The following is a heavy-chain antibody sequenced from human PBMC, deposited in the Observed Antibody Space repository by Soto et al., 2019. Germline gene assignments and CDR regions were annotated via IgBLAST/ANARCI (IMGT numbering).Heavy chain of an antibody. CDR2: INHSGST. D-gene: IGHD5-12*01. V-gene: IGHV4-34*01. J-gene: IGHJ4*02. CDR3: ARGGGYAPFDY. Sequence: SETLSLTCAVYGGSFSGYYWSWIRQPPGKGLEWIGEINHSGSTNYNPSLKSRVTISVDTSKNQFSLKLSSVTAADTAVYYCARGGGYAPFDYWGQGTLVTVSS. CDR1: GGSFSGYY.